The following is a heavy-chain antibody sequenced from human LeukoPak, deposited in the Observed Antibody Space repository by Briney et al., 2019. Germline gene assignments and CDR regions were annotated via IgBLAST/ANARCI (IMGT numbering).Heavy chain of an antibody. CDR3: ARDRGVWSGYLTYYYGMDV. CDR2: IYSGGST. D-gene: IGHD3-3*01. J-gene: IGHJ6*02. V-gene: IGHV3-66*01. CDR1: GFTVSSNY. Sequence: PGGSLRLSCAASGFTVSSNYMNWVRQAPGKGLEWVSVIYSGGSTYYADSVKGRFTISRDNSKNTLYLQMNSLRAEDTVVYYCARDRGVWSGYLTYYYGMDVWGQGTTVTVSS.